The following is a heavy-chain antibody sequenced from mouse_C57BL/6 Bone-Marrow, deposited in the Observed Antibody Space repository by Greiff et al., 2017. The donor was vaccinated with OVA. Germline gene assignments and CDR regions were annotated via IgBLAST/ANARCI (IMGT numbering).Heavy chain of an antibody. CDR2: ISGGGGNT. D-gene: IGHD1-1*01. V-gene: IGHV5-9*01. Sequence: EVQWVESGGGLVKPGGSPKLSCAASGFTFSSYTMSWVRQTPEKRLEWVATISGGGGNTYYPDSVKGRFTISRDNAKNTLYLQMSSLRSEDTALYYCARQGVYYGSSSFDVWGTGTTVTVSS. J-gene: IGHJ1*03. CDR3: ARQGVYYGSSSFDV. CDR1: GFTFSSYT.